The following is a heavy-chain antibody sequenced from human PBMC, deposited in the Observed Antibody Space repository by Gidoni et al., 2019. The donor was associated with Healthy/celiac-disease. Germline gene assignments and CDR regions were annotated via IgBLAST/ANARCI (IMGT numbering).Heavy chain of an antibody. CDR1: GYTFTRYG. D-gene: IGHD1-26*01. CDR2: ISAYNGTT. J-gene: IGHJ4*02. CDR3: ARDDTWELLAARGDYFDY. Sequence: QVQLVQSGAEVKKPGASVKVSCKASGYTFTRYGISCVRQAPGQELEWMGWISAYNGTTNYAQKLQGRVTMTTDTSTSTAYMELRSLRSDDTAVYYCARDDTWELLAARGDYFDYWGQGTLVTVSS. V-gene: IGHV1-18*01.